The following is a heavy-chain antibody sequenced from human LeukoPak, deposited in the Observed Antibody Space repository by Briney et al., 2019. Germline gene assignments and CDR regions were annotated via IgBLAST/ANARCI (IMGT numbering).Heavy chain of an antibody. Sequence: ASVKVSCKASGYTFTGYYMHWVRQAPGQGLEWMGWINPNSGGTNYAQKFQGRVTMTRDTSISAAYMELSRLRSDDTAVYYCARDKGGSYYDNWFDPWGQGTLVTVSS. CDR2: INPNSGGT. V-gene: IGHV1-2*02. CDR1: GYTFTGYY. J-gene: IGHJ5*02. CDR3: ARDKGGSYYDNWFDP. D-gene: IGHD1-26*01.